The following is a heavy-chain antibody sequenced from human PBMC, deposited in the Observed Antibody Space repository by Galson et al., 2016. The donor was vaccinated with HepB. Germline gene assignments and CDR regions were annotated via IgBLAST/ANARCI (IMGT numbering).Heavy chain of an antibody. J-gene: IGHJ4*02. D-gene: IGHD1-26*01. V-gene: IGHV3-48*03. CDR2: ISSSGTTI. Sequence: SLRLSCAASGFTFSRYEMHWVRQAPGKGLEWVSYISSSGTTIYYADSVKGRFTISRDNSKSMLYLHMNSLRPEDTAVYYCAKDALMAANTEPSFDFWGQGTLVTVSS. CDR3: AKDALMAANTEPSFDF. CDR1: GFTFSRYE.